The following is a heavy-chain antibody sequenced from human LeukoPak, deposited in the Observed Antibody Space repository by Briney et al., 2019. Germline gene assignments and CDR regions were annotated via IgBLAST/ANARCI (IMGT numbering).Heavy chain of an antibody. Sequence: PGGSLRLSCVGSGFIFSSYWMHWVRQAPGKGLVWVSCINRDGSSTNYADSVKGRFTISRDNSKNTLYLQMNSLRAEDTAVYYCAKVWGLIVGATRYYFDYWGQGTLVTVSS. V-gene: IGHV3-74*01. CDR1: GFIFSSYW. CDR2: INRDGSST. CDR3: AKVWGLIVGATRYYFDY. D-gene: IGHD1-26*01. J-gene: IGHJ4*02.